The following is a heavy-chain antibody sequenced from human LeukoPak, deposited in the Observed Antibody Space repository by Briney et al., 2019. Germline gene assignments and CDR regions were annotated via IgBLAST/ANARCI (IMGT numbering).Heavy chain of an antibody. J-gene: IGHJ4*02. CDR1: GFRFMNAW. D-gene: IGHD5-12*01. V-gene: IGHV3-15*01. CDR2: IKSNADGGTP. CDR3: TTFYHVYSPY. Sequence: GGSLRLSCAASGFRFMNAWMIWVRQAPGKGLEWVGRIKSNADGGTPDYAAPARGRFTISRDDSKNTLYLQMNSLKTEDTAVYYCTTFYHVYSPYWGRGTLVTVSS.